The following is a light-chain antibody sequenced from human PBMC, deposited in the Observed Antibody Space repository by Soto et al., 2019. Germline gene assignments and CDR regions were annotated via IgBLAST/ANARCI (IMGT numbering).Light chain of an antibody. CDR3: QQYNNWPPKT. CDR2: GAS. Sequence: EIVLTQSPGTLSLSPGERATLSCRASQSFNSIYLAWYQQKPGQAPRLLIYGASSRATGIPDRFSGGGSGTDFTLTISRLEPEDFAVYYCQQYNNWPPKTFGQGTKVDI. CDR1: QSFNSIY. V-gene: IGKV3-20*01. J-gene: IGKJ1*01.